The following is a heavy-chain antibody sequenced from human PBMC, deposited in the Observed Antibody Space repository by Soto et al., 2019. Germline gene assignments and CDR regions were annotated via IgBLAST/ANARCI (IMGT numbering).Heavy chain of an antibody. J-gene: IGHJ4*02. D-gene: IGHD3-22*01. Sequence: PSETLSLTCTVSGGSISSYYWSWIRQPPGKGLEWIGYIYYSGSTNYNPSLKSRVTISVDTSKNQVSLKLSSVTAADTAVYYCAREENYYDSSGYDYWRQGTLVTVSS. V-gene: IGHV4-59*01. CDR2: IYYSGST. CDR1: GGSISSYY. CDR3: AREENYYDSSGYDY.